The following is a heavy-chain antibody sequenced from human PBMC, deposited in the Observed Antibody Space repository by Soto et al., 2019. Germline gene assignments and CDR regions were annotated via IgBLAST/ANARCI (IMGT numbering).Heavy chain of an antibody. V-gene: IGHV3-23*01. CDR3: AKVPRGYSYGGYYYYGMDV. CDR2: ISGSGGST. J-gene: IGHJ6*02. D-gene: IGHD5-18*01. CDR1: GFTFSSYA. Sequence: PGGSLRLSCAASGFTFSSYAMSWVRQAPGKGLEWVSAISGSGGSTYYADSVKGRFTISRDNSKNTLYLQMNSLRAEDTAVYYCAKVPRGYSYGGYYYYGMDVWGQGTTVTVSS.